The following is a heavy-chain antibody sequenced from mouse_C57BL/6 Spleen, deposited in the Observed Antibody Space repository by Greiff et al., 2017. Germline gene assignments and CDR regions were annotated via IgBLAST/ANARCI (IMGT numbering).Heavy chain of an antibody. CDR1: GYTFTGYW. Sequence: QVQLKESGAELMKPGASVKLSCKATGYTFTGYWIEWVKQRPGHGLEWIGEILPGSGSTNYNEKFKGKATFTADTSSNTAYMQLSRLTTEDSAIYYCARGTLTTVVAYYFDYWGQGTTLTVSS. CDR2: ILPGSGST. J-gene: IGHJ2*01. D-gene: IGHD1-1*01. V-gene: IGHV1-9*01. CDR3: ARGTLTTVVAYYFDY.